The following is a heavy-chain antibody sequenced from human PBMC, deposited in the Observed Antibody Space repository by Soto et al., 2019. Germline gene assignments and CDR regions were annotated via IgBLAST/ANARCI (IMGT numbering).Heavy chain of an antibody. CDR1: GYTFTSSG. Sequence: QVQLVQSGAEVKKPGASVKVSCKASGYTFTSSGMSWVRQAPGQGLEWMGWISAHTGSSEYAQRFQGSVTMTTDRSTITAYMELTSLRSDDTAVYYCARAFFYQGSDSRGYSFDAFDFWGPGTLVTVSS. CDR3: ARAFFYQGSDSRGYSFDAFDF. V-gene: IGHV1-18*01. D-gene: IGHD3-22*01. CDR2: ISAHTGSS. J-gene: IGHJ3*01.